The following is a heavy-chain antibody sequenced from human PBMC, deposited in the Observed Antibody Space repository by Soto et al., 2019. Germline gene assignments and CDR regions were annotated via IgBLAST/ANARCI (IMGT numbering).Heavy chain of an antibody. Sequence: SETLSLTCAVYGGSFSGYYWSWIRQPPGKGLEWIGEINHSGSTNYNPSLKSRVTISVDTSKNQFSLKLSSVTAADTAVYYCARAAPLGYWGQGTLVTVSS. CDR3: ARAAPLGY. V-gene: IGHV4-34*01. CDR2: INHSGST. J-gene: IGHJ4*02. CDR1: GGSFSGYY.